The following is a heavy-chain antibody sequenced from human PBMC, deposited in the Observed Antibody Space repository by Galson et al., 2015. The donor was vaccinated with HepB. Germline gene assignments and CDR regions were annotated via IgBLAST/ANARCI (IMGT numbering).Heavy chain of an antibody. CDR1: GYTFTSYD. CDR2: TNPNSGNT. D-gene: IGHD2-8*01. V-gene: IGHV1-8*01. CDR3: ARGFTPYCTNGVCYSDY. Sequence: SVKVSCKASGYTFTSYDINWVRQATGQGLEWMGWTNPNSGNTGYAQKFQGRVTMTRNTSISTAYMELSSLRSEDTAVYYCARGFTPYCTNGVCYSDYWGQGTLVTVSS. J-gene: IGHJ4*02.